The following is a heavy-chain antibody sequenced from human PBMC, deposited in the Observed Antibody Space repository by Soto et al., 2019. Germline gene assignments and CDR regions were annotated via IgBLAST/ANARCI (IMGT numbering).Heavy chain of an antibody. V-gene: IGHV2-5*02. D-gene: IGHD3-3*01. CDR2: IYWDDDK. Sequence: QITLNESGPTVVRPTETLTLTCRFSGFSLTTSGVGVGWISQSPGKAPEWLALIYWDDDKRYSASLKSRLTITKDISKNQVVLTVSDLDPTDTATYYCAHRVLRTVFGLVTTTAIYFDFWGQGTPVAVSS. J-gene: IGHJ4*02. CDR3: AHRVLRTVFGLVTTTAIYFDF. CDR1: GFSLTTSGVG.